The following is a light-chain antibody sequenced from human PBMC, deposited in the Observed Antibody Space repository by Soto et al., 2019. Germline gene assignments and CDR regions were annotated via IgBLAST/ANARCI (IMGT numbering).Light chain of an antibody. CDR2: AAS. V-gene: IGKV1-9*01. CDR1: QGSRSY. Sequence: DIQLTQSPSFLSASVGDRVTITCRASQGSRSYLAWYQQKPGKAPKLLIYAASTLQSGVPSRFSGSGYGTEFTLTISSLQPEDFAAYYCQQLNSYPWTFGQGTKVVIK. J-gene: IGKJ1*01. CDR3: QQLNSYPWT.